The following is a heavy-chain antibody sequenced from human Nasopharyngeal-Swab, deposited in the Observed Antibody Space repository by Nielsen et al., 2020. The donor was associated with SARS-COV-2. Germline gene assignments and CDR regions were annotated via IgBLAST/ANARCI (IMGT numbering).Heavy chain of an antibody. CDR1: GGSFSGYY. D-gene: IGHD4-11*01. Sequence: SETLSLTCAVYGGSFSGYYWSWIRQPPGKGLEWIGEINHSGSTNYNPSLKSRVTISVDTSKNQFSLKLSSVTAADTAVYYCARGRGLPWSDPWGQGTLVTVSS. V-gene: IGHV4-34*01. CDR3: ARGRGLPWSDP. J-gene: IGHJ5*02. CDR2: INHSGST.